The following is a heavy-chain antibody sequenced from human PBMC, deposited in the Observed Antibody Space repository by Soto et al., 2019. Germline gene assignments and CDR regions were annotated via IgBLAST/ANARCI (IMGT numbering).Heavy chain of an antibody. CDR1: GFRFSEKW. CDR2: INQGGSEK. CDR3: ARGHYGLEV. J-gene: IGHJ6*02. Sequence: VGSLRLSCATAGFRFSEKWMTWVRQAPGRGLEWVAHINQGGSEKFYVDSVKGRFTISRDNAKNSLSLQMNSLIDEDTAVYYCARGHYGLEVWGQGTTVTVSS. V-gene: IGHV3-7*03.